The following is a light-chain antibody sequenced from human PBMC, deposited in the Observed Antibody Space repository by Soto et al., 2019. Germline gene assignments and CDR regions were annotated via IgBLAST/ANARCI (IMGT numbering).Light chain of an antibody. V-gene: IGKV1-39*01. Sequence: DIQMTQSPSSLSASVLDRATITCRASQSISSYLKWYQQKPGKAPKLLIYAASSLQSGVHSRFSGSGSGTDFTLTISSLPPEVVATYYFQQLDRTLTFGGGTKVEIK. CDR3: QQLDRTLT. CDR1: QSISSY. J-gene: IGKJ4*01. CDR2: AAS.